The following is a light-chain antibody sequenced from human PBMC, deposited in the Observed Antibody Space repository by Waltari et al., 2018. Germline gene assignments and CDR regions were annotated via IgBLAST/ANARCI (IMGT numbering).Light chain of an antibody. J-gene: IGKJ1*01. V-gene: IGKV3-20*01. CDR3: QHYVRLPAT. CDR2: GAS. CDR1: QSVSRT. Sequence: EIVLTQSPGTLSLSPGERATLSCRASQSVSRTLAWYQQKPGQAPRLLIYGASTRATGIPERFSGVGSGTDFSLTISRLEPEDFAAYYCQHYVRLPATFGQGTKVEIK.